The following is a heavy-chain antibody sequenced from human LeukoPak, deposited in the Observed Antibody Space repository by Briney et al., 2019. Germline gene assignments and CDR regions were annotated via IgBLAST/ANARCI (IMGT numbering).Heavy chain of an antibody. D-gene: IGHD3-22*01. CDR2: INHSGST. CDR1: GGSFSGYY. V-gene: IGHV4-34*01. J-gene: IGHJ5*02. Sequence: SETLSLTCAVYGGSFSGYYWSWIRQPPGKGLEWIGEINHSGSTNYNPSLKSRVTISVDTSKNQFSPKLSSVTAADTAVYYCARGRGDTYYYDSSGYYYENWFDPWGQGTLVTVSS. CDR3: ARGRGDTYYYDSSGYYYENWFDP.